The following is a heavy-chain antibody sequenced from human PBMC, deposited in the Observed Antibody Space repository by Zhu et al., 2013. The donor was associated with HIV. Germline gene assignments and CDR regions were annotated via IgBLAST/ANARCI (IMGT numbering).Heavy chain of an antibody. CDR1: GGTFSSYA. CDR3: AGSYYYDSSVIIPDY. Sequence: QVQLVQSGAEVKKPGSSVKVSCKASGGTFSSYAISWVRQAPGQGLEWMGWIIPIFGIANYAQKFQGRVTITADESTSTAYMELSSLRSEDTAVYYCAGSYYYDSSVIIPDYWAREPWSRLL. J-gene: IGHJ4*02. CDR2: IIPIFGIA. D-gene: IGHD3-22*01. V-gene: IGHV1-69*12.